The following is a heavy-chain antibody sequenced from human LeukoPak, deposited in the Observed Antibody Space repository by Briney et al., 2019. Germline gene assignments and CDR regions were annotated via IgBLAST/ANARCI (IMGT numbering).Heavy chain of an antibody. CDR2: IYYSGNT. V-gene: IGHV4-59*01. CDR1: GGSISSYY. D-gene: IGHD1-14*01. Sequence: PSETLSLTCTVSGGSISSYYWSWIRQPPGKGLEWIGYIYYSGNTNYNPSLKSRVTISVDTSMNQFSLKLSSVTAADTALYYCARNTGLFDYWGQGTLVTVSS. J-gene: IGHJ4*02. CDR3: ARNTGLFDY.